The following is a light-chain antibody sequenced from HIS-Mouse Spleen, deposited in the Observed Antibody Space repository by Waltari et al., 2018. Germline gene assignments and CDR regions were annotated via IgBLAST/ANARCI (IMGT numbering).Light chain of an antibody. V-gene: IGKV1-39*01. CDR3: QQSYRTPRT. Sequence: IQMTQSPSYLSASVGARVTITCRASQSISSYLNWYQQIPGKAPKLLIYAASSLQSGVPSRFSGSRSGTDCTLTISSLQPEEFATYRCQQSYRTPRTFGQATKVEI. CDR1: QSISSY. CDR2: AAS. J-gene: IGKJ1*01.